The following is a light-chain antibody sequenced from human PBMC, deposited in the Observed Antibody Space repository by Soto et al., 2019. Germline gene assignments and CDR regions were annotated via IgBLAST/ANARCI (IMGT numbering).Light chain of an antibody. J-gene: IGLJ1*01. CDR2: DVS. V-gene: IGLV2-11*01. CDR3: CSYAGSYPYV. CDR1: NSDVGGYKY. Sequence: QSVLTQPRSVSGSPGQSVTISCTGTNSDVGGYKYVSWYQQYPGKAPKLMIYDVSKRPSGVPDRFSGSKSVNTASLTISGLQSEYEAYYFCCSYAGSYPYVFGTGTKLTVL.